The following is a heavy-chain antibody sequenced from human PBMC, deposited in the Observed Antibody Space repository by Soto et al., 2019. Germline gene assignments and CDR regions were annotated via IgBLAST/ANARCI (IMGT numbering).Heavy chain of an antibody. CDR3: AKEGDYSAYDI. Sequence: QLQLQESGSGLVKPSQTLSLTCTVSGGSISSGGYSWGWIRQPPGKGLEWIGYIYHTGSSYYSPSLKNRVTISVDKSKNHFSLELTSVTAADTVVYFCAKEGDYSAYDIWGQGTMVIVSS. J-gene: IGHJ3*02. V-gene: IGHV4-30-2*01. CDR1: GGSISSGGYS. CDR2: IYHTGSS. D-gene: IGHD4-17*01.